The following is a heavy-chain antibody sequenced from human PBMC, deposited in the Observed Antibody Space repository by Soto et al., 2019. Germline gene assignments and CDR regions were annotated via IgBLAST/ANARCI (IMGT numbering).Heavy chain of an antibody. CDR3: AKKVAGHYYYYGMDV. CDR2: ISFDGSQK. V-gene: IGHV3-30*18. CDR1: GFIFSSYG. J-gene: IGHJ6*02. D-gene: IGHD6-19*01. Sequence: QVQLVESGGGVVQPGRSLRLSCATSGFIFSSYGMHWVRQAPGKGLEWVAVISFDGSQKYYGDSVKGRFTISRDNSKNTIYLEMNSLRAEDTAVYYCAKKVAGHYYYYGMDVWGQGTTVTVSS.